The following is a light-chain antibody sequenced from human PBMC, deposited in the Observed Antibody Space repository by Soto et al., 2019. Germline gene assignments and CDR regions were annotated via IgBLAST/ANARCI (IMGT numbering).Light chain of an antibody. CDR2: VAS. J-gene: IGKJ1*01. Sequence: EIVLTQSPGTLSLSPGESATLSCRASQSVASNYVCWYQQRHGHAPRILIYVASLRATGIPDRFSGSGSVTDFTLPISRLEAEDFAVYYLQQYGNSPQTFGQGTKVEIK. CDR3: QQYGNSPQT. V-gene: IGKV3-20*01. CDR1: QSVASNY.